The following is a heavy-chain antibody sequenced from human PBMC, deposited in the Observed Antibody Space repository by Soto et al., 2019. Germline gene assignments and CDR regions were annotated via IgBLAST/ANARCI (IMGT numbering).Heavy chain of an antibody. J-gene: IGHJ6*01. CDR2: IYYSART. CDR1: GASISSSSYY. CDR3: ARLNGGATYDYYGMDV. Sequence: QLQLHESGPGLVKPSETLSLTCTVSGASISSSSYYWGWIRQPPGKGLAWIGSIYYSARTYYNPSLKSPVTIPVDTAKSPFSRTLSSGAAADTALYYWARLNGGATYDYYGMDVW. D-gene: IGHD1-26*01. V-gene: IGHV4-39*01.